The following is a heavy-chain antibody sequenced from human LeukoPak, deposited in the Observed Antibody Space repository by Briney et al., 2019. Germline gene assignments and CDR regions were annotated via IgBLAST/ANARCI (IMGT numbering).Heavy chain of an antibody. D-gene: IGHD6-13*01. CDR3: ARAGIAAAKTPPTAFDI. CDR1: GGSISSGGYY. CDR2: IYYSGST. V-gene: IGHV4-31*03. Sequence: SETLSLTCTVSGGSISSGGYYWSWIRQHPGKGLEWIGYIYYSGSTYYNPSLKSRVTISVDTSKNQFSLKLSSVTAADTAVYYCARAGIAAAKTPPTAFDIWGRGTMVTVSS. J-gene: IGHJ3*02.